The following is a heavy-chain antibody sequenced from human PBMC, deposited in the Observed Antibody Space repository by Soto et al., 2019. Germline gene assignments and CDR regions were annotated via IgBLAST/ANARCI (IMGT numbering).Heavy chain of an antibody. J-gene: IGHJ4*02. CDR3: ARSRGKDWSSSWAYFDY. Sequence: QVQLVQSGAEVKKPGSSVKVSCKASGGTFSSYAISWVRQAPGQGLEWMGGIIPIFGTANYAQKFQGRVTITADESTSTADMELSSLRSEDTAVYYCARSRGKDWSSSWAYFDYWGQGTLVTVSS. D-gene: IGHD6-13*01. CDR2: IIPIFGTA. V-gene: IGHV1-69*01. CDR1: GGTFSSYA.